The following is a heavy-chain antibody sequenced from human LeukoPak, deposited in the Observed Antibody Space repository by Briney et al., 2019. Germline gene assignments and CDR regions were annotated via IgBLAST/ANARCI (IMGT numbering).Heavy chain of an antibody. V-gene: IGHV3-7*01. CDR3: AGRRYCSSTSCYGGDY. Sequence: GGSLRLSCAASGLTFSSYWMSWVRQAPGKGLEWVANIKQDGSEKYYVDSVEGRFTISRDNAKNSLYLQMNSLRAEDTAVYYCAGRRYCSSTSCYGGDYWGQGTLVTVSS. J-gene: IGHJ4*02. CDR1: GLTFSSYW. D-gene: IGHD2-2*01. CDR2: IKQDGSEK.